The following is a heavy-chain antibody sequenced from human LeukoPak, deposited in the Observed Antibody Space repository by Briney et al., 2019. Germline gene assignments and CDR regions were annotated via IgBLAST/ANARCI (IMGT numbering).Heavy chain of an antibody. CDR1: GFSFSNDW. Sequence: PGGSLRLSCAASGFSFSNDWMCWVRQAPGKGLEWVANINQDESKKYYVDSVKGRFTISRDNAMNSLYLQMSSLRAEDTAVYYCARDHAYRTDYWGQGTLVTVSS. CDR3: ARDHAYRTDY. CDR2: INQDESKK. D-gene: IGHD2-2*01. V-gene: IGHV3-7*01. J-gene: IGHJ4*02.